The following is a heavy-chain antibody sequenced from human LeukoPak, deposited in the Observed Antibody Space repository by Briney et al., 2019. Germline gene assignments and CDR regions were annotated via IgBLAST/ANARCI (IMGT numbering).Heavy chain of an antibody. CDR3: ARGSGIRHGAFDI. CDR1: GFTFSSYA. D-gene: IGHD3-10*01. Sequence: GGSLRLSCAASGFTFSSYAMHWVRQAPGKGLEWVAVISYDGGNKYYADSVKGRFTISRDNSKNTLYLQMNSLRAEDTAVYYCARGSGIRHGAFDIWGQGTMVTVSS. V-gene: IGHV3-30-3*01. CDR2: ISYDGGNK. J-gene: IGHJ3*02.